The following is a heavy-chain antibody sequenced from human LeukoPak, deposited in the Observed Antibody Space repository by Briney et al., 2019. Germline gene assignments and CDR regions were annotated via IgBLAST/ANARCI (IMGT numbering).Heavy chain of an antibody. V-gene: IGHV4-30-4*08. D-gene: IGHD5/OR15-5a*01. CDR3: ARGSPSTNWFDP. CDR2: IYYSGST. Sequence: SETLSLTCTVSGGSISSGDYYWRWIRQPPGKGLEWIGYIYYSGSTYYNPSLKSRVTISVDTSKNQFSLKLSSVTAADTAVYYCARGSPSTNWFDPWGQGTLVTVSS. CDR1: GGSISSGDYY. J-gene: IGHJ5*02.